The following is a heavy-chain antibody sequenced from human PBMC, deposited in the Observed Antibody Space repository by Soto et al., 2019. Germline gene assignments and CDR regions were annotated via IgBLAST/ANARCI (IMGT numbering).Heavy chain of an antibody. J-gene: IGHJ4*02. V-gene: IGHV4-59*01. CDR2: IYYSGST. D-gene: IGHD3-3*02. Sequence: PSETLSLTCTVSGGSISSYYWSWIRQPPGKGLEWIGYIYYSGSTNYNPSLKSRVTISVDTSKNQFSLKLSSVTAADTAVYYCARVGPIRHLDYWGQGTLVTVSS. CDR1: GGSISSYY. CDR3: ARVGPIRHLDY.